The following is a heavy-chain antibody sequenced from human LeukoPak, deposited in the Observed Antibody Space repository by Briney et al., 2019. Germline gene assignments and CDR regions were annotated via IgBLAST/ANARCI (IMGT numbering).Heavy chain of an antibody. J-gene: IGHJ1*01. CDR2: RYYSGST. Sequence: PSETLSLTCSVSGGSISSYYWTCIRQPPGKGLEWIGYRYYSGSTTYNPSLKSRVTISVDTSKRQLSLKLISVTAADTAIYYCARVRGDFETDWGQGTLVTVSS. CDR1: GGSISSYY. V-gene: IGHV4-59*01. D-gene: IGHD3-16*01. CDR3: ARVRGDFETD.